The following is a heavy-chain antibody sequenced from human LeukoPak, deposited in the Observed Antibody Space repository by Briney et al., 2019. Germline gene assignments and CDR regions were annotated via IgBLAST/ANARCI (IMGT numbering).Heavy chain of an antibody. V-gene: IGHV3-23*01. Sequence: GGSLRLSCAASGFTFSSYSMNWVRQAPGKGLEWVSGISRSGGTTFYADSVKGRFTISRDNSKNTVYLQMNSLRAEDTAVYYSAISGGYCSGGTCYSDYWGQGTLVTVSS. D-gene: IGHD2-15*01. J-gene: IGHJ4*02. CDR2: ISRSGGTT. CDR1: GFTFSSYS. CDR3: AISGGYCSGGTCYSDY.